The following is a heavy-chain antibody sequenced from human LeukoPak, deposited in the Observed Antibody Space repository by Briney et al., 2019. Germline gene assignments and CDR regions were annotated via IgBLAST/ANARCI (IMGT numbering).Heavy chain of an antibody. Sequence: SWTLSLTCTVSGGSISSSSYDWGWIRQPPGKGLEWIGSIYYSGSTYYNPSRKSRVTISVDTSKNQFSLKLSSVTAADTAVYYCARHLITVVRGVILAFDIWGQGTMVTVSS. CDR3: ARHLITVVRGVILAFDI. CDR1: GGSISSSSYD. CDR2: IYYSGST. V-gene: IGHV4-39*01. D-gene: IGHD3-10*01. J-gene: IGHJ3*02.